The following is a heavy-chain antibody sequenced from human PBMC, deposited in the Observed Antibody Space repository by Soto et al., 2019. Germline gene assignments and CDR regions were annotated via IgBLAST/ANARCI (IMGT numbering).Heavy chain of an antibody. D-gene: IGHD3-3*01. V-gene: IGHV4-59*01. Sequence: KPSETLSLTCIVSGGSISNYYWSWIRQPPGKGLEWIGYIYYSGSASYNPSLKSRATMSVDTSKNQFSLKLSSVAAADTAVYYCARAPPGYTIFGVVTRFDSWGQGTLVTVSS. CDR1: GGSISNYY. CDR3: ARAPPGYTIFGVVTRFDS. J-gene: IGHJ4*02. CDR2: IYYSGSA.